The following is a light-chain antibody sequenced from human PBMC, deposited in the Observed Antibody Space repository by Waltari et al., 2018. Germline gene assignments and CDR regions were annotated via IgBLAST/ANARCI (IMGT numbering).Light chain of an antibody. J-gene: IGKJ2*01. CDR2: WAS. Sequence: DIVMTQSPDSLAVSLGERAPITCKSSQSVFHIPNNQNYLTWYQQKPGQPPKLLISWASTRESGVPDRFSGSGSGTDFTLTISSLQAEDVAVYYCQQSYSIPYTFGQGTKLEIK. V-gene: IGKV4-1*01. CDR3: QQSYSIPYT. CDR1: QSVFHIPNNQNY.